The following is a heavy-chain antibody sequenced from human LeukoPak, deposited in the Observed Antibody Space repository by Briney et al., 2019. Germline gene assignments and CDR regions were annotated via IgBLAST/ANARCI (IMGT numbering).Heavy chain of an antibody. D-gene: IGHD3-10*01. J-gene: IGHJ4*02. CDR3: ARGLWFGELLG. Sequence: SETLSLTCTVSGGSISSGDYYWSWIRQPPGTGLEWIGYIYYSGSTYYNPSLKSRVTISVDTSKNQFSLKLSSVTAADTAVYYCARGLWFGELLGWGQGTLVTVSS. CDR2: IYYSGST. CDR1: GGSISSGDYY. V-gene: IGHV4-30-4*01.